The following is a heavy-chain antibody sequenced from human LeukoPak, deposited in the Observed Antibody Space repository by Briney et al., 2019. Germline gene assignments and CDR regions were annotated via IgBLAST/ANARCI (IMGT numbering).Heavy chain of an antibody. V-gene: IGHV4-59*08. CDR2: IHNSGTS. CDR3: ARLGAVAGTEEEDY. D-gene: IGHD6-19*01. J-gene: IGHJ4*02. Sequence: PSETLSLTCTVSGDSISDYYRGWIRQPPGKGLEWIGYIHNSGTSTYNLSLKSRVTISADTSKNQFSLKLSSVTAADTAVYYCARLGAVAGTEEEDYWGQGTLVTVSS. CDR1: GDSISDYY.